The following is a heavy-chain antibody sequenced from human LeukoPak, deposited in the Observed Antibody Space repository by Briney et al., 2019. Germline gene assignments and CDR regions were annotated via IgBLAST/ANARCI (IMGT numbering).Heavy chain of an antibody. CDR1: GGTFSSYA. V-gene: IGHV1-69*05. CDR3: ARGGVFYYDSSPFDY. CDR2: IIPIFGTA. J-gene: IGHJ4*02. Sequence: TSVKVSCKASGGTFSSYAISWVRQAPGQGLEWMGRIIPIFGTANYAQKFQGRVTITTDESTSTAYMELCSLRSADTAVYYCARGGVFYYDSSPFDYWGQGTLVTVSS. D-gene: IGHD3-22*01.